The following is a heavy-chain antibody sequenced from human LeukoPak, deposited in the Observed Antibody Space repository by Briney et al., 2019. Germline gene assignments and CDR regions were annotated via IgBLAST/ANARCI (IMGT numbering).Heavy chain of an antibody. CDR2: IYPGDSDT. D-gene: IGHD6-13*01. CDR3: ARRGPIAAAGTGWFDP. CDR1: GYSFTSYW. V-gene: IGHV5-51*01. J-gene: IGHJ5*02. Sequence: GESLKISCQGSGYSFTSYWLGWVRQMPGKGLEWVGVIYPGDSDTRYSPSFQGQVTISADKSISTAYLQWSSLKASDTAVYYCARRGPIAAAGTGWFDPWGQGTLVTVSS.